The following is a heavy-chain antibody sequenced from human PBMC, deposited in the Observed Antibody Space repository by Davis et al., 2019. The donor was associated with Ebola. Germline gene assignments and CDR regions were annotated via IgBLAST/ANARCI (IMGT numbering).Heavy chain of an antibody. J-gene: IGHJ3*02. Sequence: PGGSLRLSCAASGFTFSSSVMSWVRQAPGKGLEWVSTFGTSGDTFYADSVKGRFTISRDNSKNTLYLQMNGLRVDDTAIYYCAKDTSNIWFDIWGQGTMVTVSS. CDR3: AKDTSNIWFDI. V-gene: IGHV3-23*01. CDR1: GFTFSSSV. CDR2: FGTSGDT. D-gene: IGHD1-26*01.